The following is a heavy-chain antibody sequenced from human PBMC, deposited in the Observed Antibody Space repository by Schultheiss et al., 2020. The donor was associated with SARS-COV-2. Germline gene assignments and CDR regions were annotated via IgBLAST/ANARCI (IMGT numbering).Heavy chain of an antibody. Sequence: GGSLRLSCKGSGYRFTNYWIGWVRQMPGKGLEWMGIIYPGDSDTKYSPSFQGQVTISADKSISTAYLQWSSLKASDTAMYYCARRYDFWSGYYCNAFDIWGQGTMVTVSS. J-gene: IGHJ3*02. CDR2: IYPGDSDT. CDR1: GYRFTNYW. CDR3: ARRYDFWSGYYCNAFDI. D-gene: IGHD3-3*01. V-gene: IGHV5-51*01.